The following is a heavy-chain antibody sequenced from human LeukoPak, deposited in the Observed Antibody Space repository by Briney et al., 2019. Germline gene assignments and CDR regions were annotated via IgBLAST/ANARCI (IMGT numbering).Heavy chain of an antibody. Sequence: PGGSLRLSCAASGLTFSTNWMSWVRQAPGKGLEWVADIKQDGSDKNYVDSVKGRFTISRDNAKNSLYLQMNSLRVEDTAVYYCARDGKSKQGFDYWGQGTLVTVSS. CDR3: ARDGKSKQGFDY. J-gene: IGHJ4*02. CDR2: IKQDGSDK. V-gene: IGHV3-7*01. D-gene: IGHD4-23*01. CDR1: GLTFSTNW.